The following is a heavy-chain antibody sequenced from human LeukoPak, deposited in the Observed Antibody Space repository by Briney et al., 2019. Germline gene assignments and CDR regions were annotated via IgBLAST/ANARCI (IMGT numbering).Heavy chain of an antibody. Sequence: GGSLRLSCAASGFTFSSYEMNWVRQAPGKGLEWVSYISSSGSTIYYADSVKGRFTISRDNSKNTLYLQMNSLRAEDTAVYYCANEMGATNFDYWGQGTLVTVSS. D-gene: IGHD1-26*01. CDR3: ANEMGATNFDY. CDR1: GFTFSSYE. J-gene: IGHJ4*02. CDR2: ISSSGSTI. V-gene: IGHV3-48*03.